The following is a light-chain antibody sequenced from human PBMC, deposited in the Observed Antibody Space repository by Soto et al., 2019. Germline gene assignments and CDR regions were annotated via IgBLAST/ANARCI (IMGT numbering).Light chain of an antibody. CDR2: RAS. CDR1: QSISTY. CDR3: QQYDSYPYT. Sequence: DIQMTQSPSTLSASVGDRVTITCRASQSISTYLAWFQLKTGKAPGLLIYRASSLESGVPSRFSGSGSGTEFTVTISNLQPDDFATYYCQQYDSYPYTFGQGTKLEIK. V-gene: IGKV1-5*03. J-gene: IGKJ2*01.